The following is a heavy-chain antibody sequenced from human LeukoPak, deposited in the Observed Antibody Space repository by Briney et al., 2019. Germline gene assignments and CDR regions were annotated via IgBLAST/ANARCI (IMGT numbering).Heavy chain of an antibody. D-gene: IGHD6-6*01. V-gene: IGHV6-1*01. J-gene: IGHJ4*02. CDR3: ARRDSTSASLDY. CDR2: TYYRSKWYN. Sequence: SQTLSLTCAISGDSISSNSAAWHWTRQSPSRGLEWLGRTYYRSKWYNDYAVSVKSRITINPDTSKNQFSLQLNSVIPEDTAVYYCARRDSTSASLDYWGQGTLVSVSS. CDR1: GDSISSNSAA.